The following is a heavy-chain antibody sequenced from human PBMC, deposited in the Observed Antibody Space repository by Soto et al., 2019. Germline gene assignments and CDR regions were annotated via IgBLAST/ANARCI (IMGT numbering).Heavy chain of an antibody. CDR2: IYYSGST. D-gene: IGHD3-3*01. Sequence: PSETLSLTCTVSGGSISSYYWSWIRQPPGKGLEWIGYIYYSGSTNYNPSLKSRVTISVDTSKNQFSLKLSSVTAADTAVYYCARGGNYDFWSGYYIPFDYYSGMDVWGQGTTVTVSS. CDR1: GGSISSYY. V-gene: IGHV4-59*01. CDR3: ARGGNYDFWSGYYIPFDYYSGMDV. J-gene: IGHJ6*02.